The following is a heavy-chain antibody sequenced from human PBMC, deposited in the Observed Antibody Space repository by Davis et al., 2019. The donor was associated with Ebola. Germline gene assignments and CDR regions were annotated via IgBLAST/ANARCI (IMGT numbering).Heavy chain of an antibody. V-gene: IGHV1-2*02. J-gene: IGHJ4*02. CDR3: ARDAAPYCGGDCYFDY. D-gene: IGHD2-21*01. Sequence: ASVKVSCKASGYTFTSYYMHRVRQAPGQGLEWMGWINPNSGGTNYAQKFQGRVTMTRDTSISTAYMELSRLRSDDTAVYYCARDAAPYCGGDCYFDYWGQGTLVTVSS. CDR1: GYTFTSYY. CDR2: INPNSGGT.